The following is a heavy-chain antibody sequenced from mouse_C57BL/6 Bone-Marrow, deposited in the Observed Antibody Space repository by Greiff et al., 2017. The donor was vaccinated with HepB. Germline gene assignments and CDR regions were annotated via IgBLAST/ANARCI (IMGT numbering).Heavy chain of an antibody. J-gene: IGHJ4*01. CDR2: INPNNGGT. Sequence: EVQLQQSGPELVKPGASVKMSCKASGYTFTDYNMHWVKQSHGKSLEWIGYINPNNGGTSYNQKFKGKATLTVNKSSSTAYMELRSLTSEDSAVYYCARDGLLRNYYAMDYWGQGTSVTVSS. V-gene: IGHV1-22*01. CDR3: ARDGLLRNYYAMDY. CDR1: GYTFTDYN. D-gene: IGHD2-3*01.